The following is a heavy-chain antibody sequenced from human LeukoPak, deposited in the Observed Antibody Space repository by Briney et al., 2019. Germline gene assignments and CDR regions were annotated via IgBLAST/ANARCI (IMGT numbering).Heavy chain of an antibody. V-gene: IGHV3-30-3*01. D-gene: IGHD4-23*01. J-gene: IGHJ4*02. CDR1: GFTFSSYA. CDR3: AKGSAGTVAAPTSLH. Sequence: PGGSLRLSCAASGFTFSSYAMHWVRQAPGKGLEWVAVISYDGSNKYYADSVKGRFTISRDNSKNTLYLQMNSLRAEDTAVYYCAKGSAGTVAAPTSLHWGQGTLVTVSS. CDR2: ISYDGSNK.